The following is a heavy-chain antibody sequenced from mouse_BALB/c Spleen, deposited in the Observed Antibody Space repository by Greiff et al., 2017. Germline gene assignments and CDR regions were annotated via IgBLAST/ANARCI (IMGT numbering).Heavy chain of an antibody. V-gene: IGHV5-12-1*01. CDR3: ARPSHYYGTFAY. D-gene: IGHD1-1*01. CDR2: ISSGGGST. Sequence: EVQLVESGGGLVKPGGSLKLSCAASGFAFSSYDMSWVRQTPEKRLEWVAYISSGGGSTYYPDTVKGRFTISRDNAKNTLYLQMSSLKSEDTAMYYCARPSHYYGTFAYWGQGTLVTVSA. CDR1: GFAFSSYD. J-gene: IGHJ3*01.